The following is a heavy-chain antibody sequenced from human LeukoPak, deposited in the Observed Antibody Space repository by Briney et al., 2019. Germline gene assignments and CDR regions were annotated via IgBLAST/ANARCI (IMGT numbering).Heavy chain of an antibody. CDR2: IYYSGST. Sequence: PSETLSLTCTVSGGSISSGGYYWSWIRQHPGKGPEWIGYIYYSGSTYYNPSLKSRVTISVDTSKNQFSLKLSSVTAADTAVYYCARGGYYYGSSGYPGGVDYWGQGTLVTVSS. V-gene: IGHV4-31*03. J-gene: IGHJ4*02. CDR1: GGSISSGGYY. D-gene: IGHD3-22*01. CDR3: ARGGYYYGSSGYPGGVDY.